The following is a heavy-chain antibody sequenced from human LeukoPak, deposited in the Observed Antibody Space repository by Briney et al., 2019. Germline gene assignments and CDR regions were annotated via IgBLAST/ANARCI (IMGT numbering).Heavy chain of an antibody. V-gene: IGHV3-11*04. CDR3: AREQVSEYGSGSYYTRGLGDY. D-gene: IGHD3-10*01. Sequence: PGGSLRLSCAASGFTFSDYYMSWIRQAPGKGLEWVSYISSSSSTIYYADSVKGRFTISRDNAKNSLYLQMNSLRDEDTAVYYCAREQVSEYGSGSYYTRGLGDYWGQGTLVTVSS. CDR1: GFTFSDYY. J-gene: IGHJ4*02. CDR2: ISSSSSTI.